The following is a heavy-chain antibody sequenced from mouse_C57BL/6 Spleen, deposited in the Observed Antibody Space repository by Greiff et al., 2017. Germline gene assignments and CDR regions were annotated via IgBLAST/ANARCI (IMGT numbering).Heavy chain of an antibody. CDR3: ARDYDYDVYAMDY. CDR1: GFTFSSYA. CDR2: ISDGGSYT. D-gene: IGHD2-4*01. J-gene: IGHJ4*01. Sequence: DVKLVESGGGLVKPGGSLKLSCAASGFTFSSYAMSWVRQTPEKRLEWVATISDGGSYTYYPDNVKGRFTISRDNAKNNLYLQMSHLKSEDTAMYYCARDYDYDVYAMDYWGQGTSVTVSS. V-gene: IGHV5-4*01.